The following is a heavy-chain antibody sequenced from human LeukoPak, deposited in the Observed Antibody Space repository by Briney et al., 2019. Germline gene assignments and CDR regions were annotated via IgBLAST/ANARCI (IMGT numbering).Heavy chain of an antibody. CDR1: GYTFTSYG. CDR3: ARDQWELTSRYYFDY. V-gene: IGHV1-18*01. J-gene: IGHJ4*02. Sequence: ASVKVSCKASGYTFTSYGISWVRQAPGQGLDWMGWISAYNGNTNYAQKLQGRVTMTTDTSTSTAYMELRSLRSDDTAVYYCARDQWELTSRYYFDYWGQGTLVTVSS. D-gene: IGHD1-26*01. CDR2: ISAYNGNT.